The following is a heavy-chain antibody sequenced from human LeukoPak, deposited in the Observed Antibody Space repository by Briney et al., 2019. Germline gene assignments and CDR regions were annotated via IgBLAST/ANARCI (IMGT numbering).Heavy chain of an antibody. J-gene: IGHJ6*02. CDR1: GGSISSYY. CDR2: IYYSGST. Sequence: PSETLSLTCTVSGGSISSYYWSWIRQPPGKGLEWIGYIYYSGSTNYNPSLKSRVTISVGTSKNQFSLKLSSVTAADTAVYYCARAPVDYDFWSGTYYYYGMDVWGQGTTVTVSS. V-gene: IGHV4-59*01. CDR3: ARAPVDYDFWSGTYYYYGMDV. D-gene: IGHD3-3*01.